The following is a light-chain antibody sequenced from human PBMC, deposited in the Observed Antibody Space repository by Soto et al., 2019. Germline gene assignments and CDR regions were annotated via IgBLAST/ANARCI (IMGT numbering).Light chain of an antibody. Sequence: DVVMTQSPLSLPVTLGQPASISCRSSQSLVHSDGNTYLNWFQQRPGQSPRRLIYKVSNRDSGVQDRFSGSGSGTDFTLKISRVEAEDVGVYYCMQGTHPYTFGQGTKLEIK. CDR1: QSLVHSDGNTY. CDR2: KVS. CDR3: MQGTHPYT. J-gene: IGKJ2*01. V-gene: IGKV2-30*02.